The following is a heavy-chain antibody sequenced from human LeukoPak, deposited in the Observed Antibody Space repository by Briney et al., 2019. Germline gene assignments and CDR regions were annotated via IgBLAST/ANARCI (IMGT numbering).Heavy chain of an antibody. Sequence: ASVKVSCKASGYTFTGYYMHWVRQAPGQGLEWMGWINPNSGGTNYAQKFQGRVTMTRDTSLSTAYMELSRLRSDDTAVYYCARETTVTTNDYYYYYMDVWGKGTTVTVSS. V-gene: IGHV1-2*02. CDR1: GYTFTGYY. CDR2: INPNSGGT. J-gene: IGHJ6*03. CDR3: ARETTVTTNDYYYYYMDV. D-gene: IGHD4-17*01.